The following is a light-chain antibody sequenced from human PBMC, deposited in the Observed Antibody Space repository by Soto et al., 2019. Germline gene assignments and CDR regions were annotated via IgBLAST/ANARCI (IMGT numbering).Light chain of an antibody. CDR1: SSDVGGYNY. Sequence: QSALTQPASVSGSPGQSITISCTGTSSDVGGYNYVSWYQQHPGKAPKLMIYEVSNRPSGVSNRFSGSKSGNTASLTISGLQAEDDDDYYCSSYTSSSTYVFGTGTKVTVL. CDR3: SSYTSSSTYV. V-gene: IGLV2-14*01. CDR2: EVS. J-gene: IGLJ1*01.